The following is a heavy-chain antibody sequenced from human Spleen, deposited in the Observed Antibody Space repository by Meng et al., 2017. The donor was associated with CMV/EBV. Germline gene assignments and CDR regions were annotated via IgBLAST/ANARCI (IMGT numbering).Heavy chain of an antibody. CDR3: ARGSSSYFDF. CDR2: IYYTGST. V-gene: IGHV4-61*01. D-gene: IGHD6-6*01. Sequence: CSFSGGSVTIGSYYWSWIRQPPGKGLEWLGYIYYTGSTSYNPSLKSRVTISLDTSKNQFSLRLSSVTAADTAVYYCARGSSSYFDFWGRGTLVTVSS. CDR1: GGSVTIGSYY. J-gene: IGHJ4*02.